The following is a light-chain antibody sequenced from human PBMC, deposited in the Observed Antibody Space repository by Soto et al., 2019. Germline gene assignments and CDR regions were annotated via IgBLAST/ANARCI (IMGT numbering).Light chain of an antibody. CDR2: DVS. CDR3: SSYTSSRSYV. Sequence: QSALTQPASVSGSPGQSITISCTGTSSDIGGYNYVSWYQQHPGKAPKLMIYDVSNRPSRVSNRFSGSKSGNTASLTISGLQAEDEADYYCSSYTSSRSYVFGTGTKVTVL. V-gene: IGLV2-14*01. J-gene: IGLJ1*01. CDR1: SSDIGGYNY.